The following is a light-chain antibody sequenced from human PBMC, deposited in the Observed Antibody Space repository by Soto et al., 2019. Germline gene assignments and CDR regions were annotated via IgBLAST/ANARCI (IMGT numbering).Light chain of an antibody. CDR2: STS. CDR3: LLYYGGAQNWV. V-gene: IGLV7-43*01. J-gene: IGLJ3*02. CDR1: TGAVTSGYY. Sequence: VVTQEPSLTVSPGGTVTLTCASSTGAVTSGYYPNWFQQKPGQTPRALIYSTSYKHSWTPARFSGSLLGGKAALTLSGAQPEDEAEYYCLLYYGGAQNWVFGGGTQLTVL.